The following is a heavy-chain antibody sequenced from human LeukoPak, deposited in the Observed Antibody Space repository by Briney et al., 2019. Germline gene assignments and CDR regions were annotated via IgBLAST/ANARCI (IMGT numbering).Heavy chain of an antibody. J-gene: IGHJ4*02. Sequence: GGSLGLSCAASGFTFRNYVIHWVRQAPGKGLEWVAVTSADLNVKLYADSVKGRFTISRDNSRSTLYLQMNSLRPEDTAIYYCAREGYYGSGSPPSLYFDYWGQGTLVTVSS. CDR1: GFTFRNYV. CDR3: AREGYYGSGSPPSLYFDY. CDR2: TSADLNVK. V-gene: IGHV3-30-3*01. D-gene: IGHD3-10*01.